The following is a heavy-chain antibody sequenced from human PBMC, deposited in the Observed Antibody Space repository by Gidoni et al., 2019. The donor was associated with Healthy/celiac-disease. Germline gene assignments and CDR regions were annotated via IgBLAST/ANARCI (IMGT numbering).Heavy chain of an antibody. CDR2: INPNSGGT. CDR1: GFPFTGYS. V-gene: IGHV1-2*02. D-gene: IGHD1-26*01. CDR3: ASGGATPWEDDY. Sequence: QVQLVQSGAEVKQPGPSVKVSCKASGFPFTGYSLHWVRQAPGQGLEWMGWINPNSGGTNYAQKLQGRVTMTRDTSISTAYMELSRLRSDDTAVYYCASGGATPWEDDYWGQGTLVTVSS. J-gene: IGHJ4*02.